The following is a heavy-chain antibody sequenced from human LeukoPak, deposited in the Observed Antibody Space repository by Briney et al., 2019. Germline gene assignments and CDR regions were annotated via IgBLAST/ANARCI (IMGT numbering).Heavy chain of an antibody. CDR2: ISSSGTTI. Sequence: GGSLRLSCVVSGFSFSTYSLNWIRQAPGKGLEWVSYISSSGTTIYYADSVKGRCTISRDNAKNSLYLQMNGLRAEDTAVYYCARDGGYNPFDYWGQGTLVTVSS. D-gene: IGHD5-24*01. CDR3: ARDGGYNPFDY. V-gene: IGHV3-48*04. J-gene: IGHJ4*02. CDR1: GFSFSTYS.